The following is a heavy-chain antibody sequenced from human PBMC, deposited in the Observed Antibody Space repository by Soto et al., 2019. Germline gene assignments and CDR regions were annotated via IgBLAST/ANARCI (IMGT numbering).Heavy chain of an antibody. CDR2: VSGYNGET. V-gene: IGHV1-18*04. D-gene: IGHD4-17*01. Sequence: QVQLVQSGVEVKKPGASVKVSCKASGYTFTNYRISWVRQAPGHGLEWMGWVSGYNGETNYAQKMQGRDTMTRDTSTSTAYMELWGLRSDDTAVYYCARVERPTVTTLSSRYYYYDLDVWGQGTTVTVSS. J-gene: IGHJ6*02. CDR1: GYTFTNYR. CDR3: ARVERPTVTTLSSRYYYYDLDV.